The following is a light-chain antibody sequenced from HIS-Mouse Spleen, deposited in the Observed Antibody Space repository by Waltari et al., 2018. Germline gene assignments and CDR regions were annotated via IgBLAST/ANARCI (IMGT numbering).Light chain of an antibody. CDR1: QSLVHSDGNTY. V-gene: IGKV2-30*02. CDR3: MQGTHWPSLDHRLYT. CDR2: KVS. J-gene: IGKJ2*01. Sequence: DVVMTQSPLSLPVTLGQPASISCRSSQSLVHSDGNTYLNWFQQRPGQSPRRLIYKVSNRDSGVPDRFSGSGSGTDFTLKISRVEAEDVGVYYCMQGTHWPSLDHRLYTFGQGTKLEIK.